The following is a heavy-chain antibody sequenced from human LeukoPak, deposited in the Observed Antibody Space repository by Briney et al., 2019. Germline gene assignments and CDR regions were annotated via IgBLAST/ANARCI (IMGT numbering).Heavy chain of an antibody. CDR2: ISSSGNTT. Sequence: GGSLRLSCAASGFTFSDHYMSWIRQAAGKGLEWVSYISSSGNTTYYADSVKGRFTISRDNAKNSLYLQMNSLRAEDTAVYYCARGGDGYSGDYFDYWGQGTLVTVSS. D-gene: IGHD5-24*01. CDR1: GFTFSDHY. CDR3: ARGGDGYSGDYFDY. J-gene: IGHJ4*02. V-gene: IGHV3-11*04.